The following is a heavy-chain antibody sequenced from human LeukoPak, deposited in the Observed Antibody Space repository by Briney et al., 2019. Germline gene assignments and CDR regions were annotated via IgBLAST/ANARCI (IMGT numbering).Heavy chain of an antibody. CDR2: IYRNGNT. Sequence: SETLSLTCAVSGVFISSGYYWGWIRQPPGKGLEWIASIYRNGNTFYNPSLQSRVTISVDTSRNQISLQLGSATAADTAVYYCARAYSRTPGDYYFDSWGQGTVVTVSS. J-gene: IGHJ4*02. V-gene: IGHV4-38-2*01. CDR3: ARAYSRTPGDYYFDS. D-gene: IGHD4-11*01. CDR1: GVFISSGYY.